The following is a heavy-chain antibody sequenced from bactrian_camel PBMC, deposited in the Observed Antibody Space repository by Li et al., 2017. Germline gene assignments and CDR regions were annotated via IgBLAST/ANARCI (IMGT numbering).Heavy chain of an antibody. CDR2: IYTGLGRQ. V-gene: IGHV3S40*01. J-gene: IGHJ4*01. D-gene: IGHD2*01. CDR1: GFTFRALD. CDR3: AADADRCWLHGPLPEY. Sequence: DVQLVESGGGLVQPGVSLRLSCVASGFTFRALDMGWFRQVPGLEREAAAAIYTGLGRQRYADSVLGRFTIRRDSAKKTVYLQMNSLKPEDTAMYYCAADADRCWLHGPLPEYWGQGTQVTVS.